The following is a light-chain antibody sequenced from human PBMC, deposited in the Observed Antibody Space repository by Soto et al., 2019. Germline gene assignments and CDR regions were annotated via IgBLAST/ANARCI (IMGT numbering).Light chain of an antibody. J-gene: IGKJ1*01. Sequence: EIVMTQSPVTLSVSPGERATLSCRASQSVSSYLAWYQQKPGQAPRLLIYGESNRATGIPDRFSGSGSGTDFTLTISRLEPEDFAVYYCQQYGSSGTVGQGTKVDIK. CDR2: GES. CDR3: QQYGSSGT. CDR1: QSVSSY. V-gene: IGKV3-20*01.